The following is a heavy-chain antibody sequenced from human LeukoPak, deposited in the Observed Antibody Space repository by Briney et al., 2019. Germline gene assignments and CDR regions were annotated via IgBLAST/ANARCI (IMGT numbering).Heavy chain of an antibody. V-gene: IGHV3-48*02. J-gene: IGHJ4*02. CDR3: AKGSSSSCYGNFDY. CDR2: LRSSGTTI. Sequence: PGGSLTLSCAASGFTLSSSSMGWVRQAPGRGLEWVSFLRSSGTTIYYADSVKGRFTVSRDNAKNSLYLQMNSLRDEDTAVYYCAKGSSSSCYGNFDYWGQGTLVTVSS. CDR1: GFTLSSSS. D-gene: IGHD6-13*01.